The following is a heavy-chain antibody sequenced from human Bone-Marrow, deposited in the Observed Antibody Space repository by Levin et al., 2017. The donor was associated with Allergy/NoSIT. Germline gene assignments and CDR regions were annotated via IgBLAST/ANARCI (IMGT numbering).Heavy chain of an antibody. CDR3: AKDKYALVVSWGAFDL. D-gene: IGHD2-8*01. CDR1: GLTLEDYA. J-gene: IGHJ3*01. Sequence: QPGGSLRLSCTASGLTLEDYAMHWVRLRPGEGLEWVSSISWTSDKITYRESVKGRFTISRDDDKKSIYLEMDSLAPEDTALYYCAKDKYALVVSWGAFDLWGQGTLVIVSS. V-gene: IGHV3-9*01. CDR2: ISWTSDKI.